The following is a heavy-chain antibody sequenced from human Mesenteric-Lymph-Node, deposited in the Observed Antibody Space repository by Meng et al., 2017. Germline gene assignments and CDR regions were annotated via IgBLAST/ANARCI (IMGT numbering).Heavy chain of an antibody. D-gene: IGHD2-2*01. CDR2: IYHSGSN. Sequence: VQVQASGSGLGQPSATLSLTCVVSCASSSSGNWWNWVRPPPGKGLEGIGDIYHSGSNNYNPSLKSRVTISVDKSKTQFSLKLSSVTAADTAMYYCARGGGCSSSSCDLDYWGQGVLVTVSS. J-gene: IGHJ4*02. CDR1: CASSSSGNW. CDR3: ARGGGCSSSSCDLDY. V-gene: IGHV4-4*02.